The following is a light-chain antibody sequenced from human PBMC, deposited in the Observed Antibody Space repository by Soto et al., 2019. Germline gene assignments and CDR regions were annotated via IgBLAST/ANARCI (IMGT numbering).Light chain of an antibody. CDR2: EVT. CDR1: SSDVGGYNY. V-gene: IGLV2-8*01. Sequence: QSALAQPPSASGSPGQSVTISCTGTSSDVGGYNYVSWYQHHPGEAPKLIIYEVTKRPSGVPDRFSGSKSGNTASLSVSGLQAEDEDDYYCSSYADTTYVFGTGTKVTVL. J-gene: IGLJ1*01. CDR3: SSYADTTYV.